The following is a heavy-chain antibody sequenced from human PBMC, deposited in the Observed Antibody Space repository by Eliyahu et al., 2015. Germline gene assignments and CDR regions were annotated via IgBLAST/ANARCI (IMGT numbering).Heavy chain of an antibody. CDR2: INPDSGGT. CDR3: ARQFYNDSGAVDGAFDI. CDR1: GYRFTGXX. Sequence: QVQLVQSGAEVKKPGASVXVSCKASGYRFTGXXIHWVRQAPGQGLEWMGWINPDSGGTNYAQKFQGRXTMTRDTSISTAYMELSRLMYDDAAVYYCARQFYNDSGAVDGAFDIWGQGTMVTVSS. D-gene: IGHD3-10*01. V-gene: IGHV1-2*02. J-gene: IGHJ3*02.